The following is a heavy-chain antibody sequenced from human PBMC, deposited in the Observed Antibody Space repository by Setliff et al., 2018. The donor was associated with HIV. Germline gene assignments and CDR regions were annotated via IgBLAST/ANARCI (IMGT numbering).Heavy chain of an antibody. CDR1: GYTLTELS. Sequence: ASVKVSCKISGYTLTELSIPWVRQAPGKGLEWMANFDPEDGETFYAQKFPGRLTMTEDTSTDTAYMELSSLRSDDTAMYYCATDPGYSSTWYSESFQHWGQGTVVTVSS. D-gene: IGHD6-13*01. J-gene: IGHJ1*01. CDR3: ATDPGYSSTWYSESFQH. CDR2: FDPEDGET. V-gene: IGHV1-24*01.